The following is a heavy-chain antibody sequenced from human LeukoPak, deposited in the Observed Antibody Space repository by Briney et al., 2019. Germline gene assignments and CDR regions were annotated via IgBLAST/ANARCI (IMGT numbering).Heavy chain of an antibody. CDR1: GGSISSGGYC. CDR3: ASERPDYGDYFYYYYGMDV. Sequence: PSQTLSLTCTVSGGSISSGGYCWSWIRQHPGKGLEWIGYIYYSGSTYYNPSLKSRVTISVDTSKNQFSLKLSSVTAADTAVYYCASERPDYGDYFYYYYGMDVWGQGTTVTVSS. V-gene: IGHV4-31*03. D-gene: IGHD4-17*01. CDR2: IYYSGST. J-gene: IGHJ6*02.